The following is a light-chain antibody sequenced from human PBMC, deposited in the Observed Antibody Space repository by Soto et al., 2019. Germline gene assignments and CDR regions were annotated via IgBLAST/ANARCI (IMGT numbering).Light chain of an antibody. CDR3: QQYGSSPRT. V-gene: IGKV3-20*01. J-gene: IGKJ1*01. Sequence: EIVMTQSPATLSVSPGERATLSCRASQSVSSYYLAWYQQKPGQAPRLLIYAASSRATGIPDRFSGSGSGTDFTLTISRLEPEDFAVYYCQQYGSSPRTFGQGTKVDIK. CDR2: AAS. CDR1: QSVSSYY.